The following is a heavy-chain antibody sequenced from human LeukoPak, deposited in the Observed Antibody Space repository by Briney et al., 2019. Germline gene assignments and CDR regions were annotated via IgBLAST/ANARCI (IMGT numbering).Heavy chain of an antibody. V-gene: IGHV3-49*04. CDR2: IRSKAYGGTT. CDR3: TRPQSSITIFGVVIAYNWFDP. CDR1: GFTFSSYA. Sequence: GGSLRLSCAASGFTFSSYAMSWVRQAPGKGLEWVGFIRSKAYGGTTEYAASVKGRFTISRDDSKSIAYLQMNSLKTEDTAVYYCTRPQSSITIFGVVIAYNWFDPWGQGTLVTVSS. D-gene: IGHD3-3*01. J-gene: IGHJ5*02.